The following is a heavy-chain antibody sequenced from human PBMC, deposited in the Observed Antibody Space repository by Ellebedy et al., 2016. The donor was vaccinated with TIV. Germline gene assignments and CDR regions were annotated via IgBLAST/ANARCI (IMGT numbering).Heavy chain of an antibody. Sequence: GESLKISXAASGFTFTTYAMGWVRQAPGKGLDWVSAISADGVTTFYADSVTGRLTISRDNSKNTLFLQMNSLRAEDTAIYYCAKIGPRDCTSTSCWFDPWGQGTLVTVSS. CDR2: ISADGVTT. CDR1: GFTFTTYA. V-gene: IGHV3-23*01. D-gene: IGHD2-2*01. CDR3: AKIGPRDCTSTSCWFDP. J-gene: IGHJ5*02.